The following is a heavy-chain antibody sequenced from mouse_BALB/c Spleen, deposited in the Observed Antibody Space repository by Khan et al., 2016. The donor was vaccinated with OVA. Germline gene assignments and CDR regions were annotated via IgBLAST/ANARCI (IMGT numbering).Heavy chain of an antibody. Sequence: QMQLQQSGAELARPGASVKMSCKASGYIFTSYTMHWVKQRPGQGLEWIGYINPSSDYTNYNQKFKDKATLTADKSSSTAYMQLSSLTSEDSAVYYCAAYYRYPAWFAYWGQGTLVTVSA. J-gene: IGHJ3*01. D-gene: IGHD2-14*01. V-gene: IGHV1-4*01. CDR1: GYIFTSYT. CDR3: AAYYRYPAWFAY. CDR2: INPSSDYT.